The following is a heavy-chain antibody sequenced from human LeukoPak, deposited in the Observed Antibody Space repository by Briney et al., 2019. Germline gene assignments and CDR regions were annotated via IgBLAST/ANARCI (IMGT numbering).Heavy chain of an antibody. V-gene: IGHV1-24*01. CDR3: ATAPLLRYFDWLLTAHDY. CDR2: FDPEDGET. CDR1: GYTLTELS. J-gene: IGHJ4*02. D-gene: IGHD3-9*01. Sequence: ASVKVSCKVSGYTLTELSMHWVRQAPGKGLEWMGGFDPEDGETIYAQKFQGRVTMTEDTSTDTAYMELSSLRSEDTAVYYCATAPLLRYFDWLLTAHDYWGQGTLVTVSS.